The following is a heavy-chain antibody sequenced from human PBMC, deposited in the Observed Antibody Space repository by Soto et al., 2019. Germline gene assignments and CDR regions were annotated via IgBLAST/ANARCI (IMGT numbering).Heavy chain of an antibody. CDR3: ARMRPTEDTYGYYYYLDY. CDR1: GFSLSTTGVA. V-gene: IGHV2-5*02. D-gene: IGHD3-22*01. Sequence: PTLVNPTQTLTLTCSFSGFSLSTTGVAVGWIRQPPGKALECLVLIYWDDDKRYSTSLKTRLTISKDTSKNQVVLTMTNMDPVDTATYYCARMRPTEDTYGYYYYLDYWGQGTPVTVSS. CDR2: IYWDDDK. J-gene: IGHJ4*02.